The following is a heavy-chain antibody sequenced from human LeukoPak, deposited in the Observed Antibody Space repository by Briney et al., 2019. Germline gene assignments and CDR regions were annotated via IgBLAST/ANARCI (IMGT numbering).Heavy chain of an antibody. CDR3: ARDEYSSSWYQH. D-gene: IGHD6-13*01. J-gene: IGHJ4*02. CDR1: GGSISSYY. CDR2: NYYSGST. V-gene: IGHV4-59*01. Sequence: SETLSLTCTVSGGSISSYYWSWIRQPPGKGLEWIGYNYYSGSTNYNPSLKSRVTISVDTSKNQFSLKLSSVTAADTAVYYCARDEYSSSWYQHWGQGTLVTVSS.